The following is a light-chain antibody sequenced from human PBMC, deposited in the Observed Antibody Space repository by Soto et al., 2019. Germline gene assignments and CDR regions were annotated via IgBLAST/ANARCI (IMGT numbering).Light chain of an antibody. CDR2: KDI. V-gene: IGLV3-25*02. Sequence: SSELTQPPSVSVSPGQTARITCSGDALPKQYVYWYQQKPGQAPLLVIYKDIERPSGIPERISGSSSGTTVTLTISGVQAEDEADYYCQSADSSGTYWVFGGGTKLTVL. CDR3: QSADSSGTYWV. CDR1: ALPKQY. J-gene: IGLJ3*02.